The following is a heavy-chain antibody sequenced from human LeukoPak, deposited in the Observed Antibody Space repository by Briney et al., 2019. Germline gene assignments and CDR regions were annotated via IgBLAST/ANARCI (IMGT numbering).Heavy chain of an antibody. D-gene: IGHD6-19*01. CDR2: INHSGST. V-gene: IGHV4-34*01. CDR1: GGSFSGYY. CDR3: ARFGSGWYYFDH. Sequence: SETLSLTCAVYGGSFSGYYWSWIRQPPGKGLEWTGEINHSGSTNYNPSLKSRVTILVDTSKNQFSLKLSSVTAADTAVYYCARFGSGWYYFDHWGQGTLVTVSS. J-gene: IGHJ4*02.